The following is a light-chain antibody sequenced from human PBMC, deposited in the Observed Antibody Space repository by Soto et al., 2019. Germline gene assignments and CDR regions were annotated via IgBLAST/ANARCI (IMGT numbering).Light chain of an antibody. CDR3: QQSGSSPRT. CDR2: DAS. CDR1: QSVSNVY. V-gene: IGKV3-20*01. J-gene: IGKJ2*01. Sequence: EIVWTQSPGTLSLSPGERATLSCRASQSVSNVYLAWYQQKPGQAPRLLIYDASNRATGIPDRFSGSGSGTDFTLTISRLEPEDFAVYYCQQSGSSPRTFGQGTKLEIK.